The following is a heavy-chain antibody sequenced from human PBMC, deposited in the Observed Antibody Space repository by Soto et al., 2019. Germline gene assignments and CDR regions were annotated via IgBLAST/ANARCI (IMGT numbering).Heavy chain of an antibody. V-gene: IGHV4-39*01. J-gene: IGHJ5*02. D-gene: IGHD3-3*02. CDR3: ARHSLALRKNNWFDP. CDR1: DDSIISSDFY. Sequence: SDTQSLTSPVSDDSIISSDFYWGWVRQPPGKGLEWIGSIFYLGSSYYNPSLKSRVTMSVDTSKNQFSLRLRSVTAADTALYFCARHSLALRKNNWFDPWGQGIMVTVSS. CDR2: IFYLGSS.